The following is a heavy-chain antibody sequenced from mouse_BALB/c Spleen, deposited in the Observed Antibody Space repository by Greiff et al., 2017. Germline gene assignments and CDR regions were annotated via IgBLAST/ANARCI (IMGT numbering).Heavy chain of an antibody. CDR2: ISDGGSYT. J-gene: IGHJ3*01. CDR1: GFTFSDYY. CDR3: AMDYEFAY. D-gene: IGHD2-4*01. V-gene: IGHV5-4*02. Sequence: EVKVVESGGGLVKPGGSLKLSCAASGFTFSDYYMYWVRQTPEKRLEWVATISDGGSYTYYPDSVKGRFTISRDNAKNNLYLQMSSLKSEDTAMYYCAMDYEFAYWGQGTLVTVSA.